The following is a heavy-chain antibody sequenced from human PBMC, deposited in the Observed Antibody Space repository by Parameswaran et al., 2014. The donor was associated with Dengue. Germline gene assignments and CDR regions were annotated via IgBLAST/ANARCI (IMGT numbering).Heavy chain of an antibody. J-gene: IGHJ4*02. Sequence: SWVRQAPGQGLEWMGWISTSSVSTIYAQKFQGRVTMTTDTSTSTAYMELRSLISDDTAMYFCARDGGAGTEGYWGQGTLVTVSS. CDR3: ARDGGAGTEGY. D-gene: IGHD3-16*01. V-gene: IGHV1-18*01. CDR2: ISTSSVST.